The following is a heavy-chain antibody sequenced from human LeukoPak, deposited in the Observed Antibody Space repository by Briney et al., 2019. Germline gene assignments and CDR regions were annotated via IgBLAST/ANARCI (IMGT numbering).Heavy chain of an antibody. D-gene: IGHD3-10*01. CDR2: INPNSGGT. CDR1: GYTFTGYY. J-gene: IGHJ4*02. Sequence: ASVKVSCKASGYTFTGYYMPWVRQAPGQGLEWMGWINPNSGGTNYAQKFQGRVTTTRDTSISTAYMELSRLRSDDSAVYYCARDFQGYYGSGSYSLPPFDYWGQGTLVTVSS. CDR3: ARDFQGYYGSGSYSLPPFDY. V-gene: IGHV1-2*02.